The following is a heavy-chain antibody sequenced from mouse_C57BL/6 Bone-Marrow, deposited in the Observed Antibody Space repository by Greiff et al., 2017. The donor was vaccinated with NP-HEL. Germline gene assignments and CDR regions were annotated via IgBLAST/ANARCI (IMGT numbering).Heavy chain of an antibody. D-gene: IGHD4-1*01. J-gene: IGHJ2*01. Sequence: EVQRVESGGGLVQPGGSLSLSCAASGFTFTDYYMSWVRQPPGKALEWLGFIRNKANGYTTEYSAPVKGRFTISRDNSQSILYLQMNALRAEDSATYYCASYSDWPYFDYWGQGTTLTVSS. V-gene: IGHV7-3*01. CDR2: IRNKANGYTT. CDR3: ASYSDWPYFDY. CDR1: GFTFTDYY.